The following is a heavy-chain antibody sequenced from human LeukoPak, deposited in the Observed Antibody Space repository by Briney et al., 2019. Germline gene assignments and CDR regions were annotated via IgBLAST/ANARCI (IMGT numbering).Heavy chain of an antibody. CDR3: AKAFDGDYVISLDY. Sequence: PGQSMSPSSPAYRSTFSSYSMGCDSQAHGNVIEWDSSISGSGGSTYYADSVKGRFTVSRDNSKNTLYLQMNSLRAEDTALYYCAKAFDGDYVISLDYWGQGTLVTVSS. CDR2: ISGSGGST. J-gene: IGHJ4*02. V-gene: IGHV3-23*01. CDR1: RSTFSSYS. D-gene: IGHD4-17*01.